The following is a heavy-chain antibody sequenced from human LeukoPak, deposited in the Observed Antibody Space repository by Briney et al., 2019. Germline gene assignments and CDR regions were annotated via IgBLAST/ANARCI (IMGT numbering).Heavy chain of an antibody. Sequence: SETLSLTCAVYGGSFSGYYWSWIRQPPGKGLERIGEINHSGSTNYNPSLKSRVTISVDTSKNQFSLKLSSVTAADTAVYYCARGAYYYDSSGYSSPHFDYWGQGTLVTVSS. D-gene: IGHD3-22*01. CDR2: INHSGST. CDR3: ARGAYYYDSSGYSSPHFDY. J-gene: IGHJ4*02. V-gene: IGHV4-34*01. CDR1: GGSFSGYY.